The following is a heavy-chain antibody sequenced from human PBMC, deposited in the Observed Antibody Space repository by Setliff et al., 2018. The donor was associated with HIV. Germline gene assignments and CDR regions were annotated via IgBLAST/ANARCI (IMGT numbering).Heavy chain of an antibody. D-gene: IGHD3-9*01. CDR1: GYTFISYG. CDR3: ARVRGPYYDLLTGYYGAVDY. CDR2: ISAYNGNT. Sequence: ASVKVSCKASGYTFISYGITWVRQAPGQGLEWMGWISAYNGNTNYAQKLQGRVTMTTDTSTSTAYMELRSLRSDDTAVYYCARVRGPYYDLLTGYYGAVDYWGQGTLVTVSS. V-gene: IGHV1-18*01. J-gene: IGHJ4*02.